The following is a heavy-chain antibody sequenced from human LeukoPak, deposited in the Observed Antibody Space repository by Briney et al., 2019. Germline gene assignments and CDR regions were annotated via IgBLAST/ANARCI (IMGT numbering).Heavy chain of an antibody. Sequence: SVKVSCKASGGTFSSYAISWVRQAPGQGLGWMGGIIPIFGTANYAQKFQGRVTITADESASTAYMELSSLRSEDTAVYYCARELGYCSSTSCYVYYYYYGMDVWGQGTTVTVSS. CDR3: ARELGYCSSTSCYVYYYYYGMDV. J-gene: IGHJ6*02. CDR2: IIPIFGTA. V-gene: IGHV1-69*13. CDR1: GGTFSSYA. D-gene: IGHD2-2*01.